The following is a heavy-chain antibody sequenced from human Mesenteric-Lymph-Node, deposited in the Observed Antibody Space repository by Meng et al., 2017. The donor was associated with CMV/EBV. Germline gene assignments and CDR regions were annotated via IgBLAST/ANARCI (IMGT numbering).Heavy chain of an antibody. J-gene: IGHJ4*02. CDR1: GGTFGTYA. D-gene: IGHD4-17*01. Sequence: CKASGGTFGTYAVSWLRLAPGQGLEWMGRIVPILNIVNYAETFQDRVTFTADMSTAIPYMELGGPRSEDTALYFCARDAVGDFAYFDDWGQGTLVTVSS. CDR2: IVPILNIV. CDR3: ARDAVGDFAYFDD. V-gene: IGHV1-69*04.